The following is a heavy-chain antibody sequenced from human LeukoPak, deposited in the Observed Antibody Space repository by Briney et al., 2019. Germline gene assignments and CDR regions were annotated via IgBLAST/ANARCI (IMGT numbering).Heavy chain of an antibody. CDR3: ARNYYDSSGYSQLFDY. V-gene: IGHV3-30*03. J-gene: IGHJ4*02. CDR2: ISYDGSNK. Sequence: GGSLRLSCAASGFTFSSYGMHWVRQAPGKGLEWVAVISYDGSNKYYADSVKGRFTISRDNSKNTLYLQMNSLRAEDTAVYYCARNYYDSSGYSQLFDYWGQGTLVTVSS. D-gene: IGHD3-22*01. CDR1: GFTFSSYG.